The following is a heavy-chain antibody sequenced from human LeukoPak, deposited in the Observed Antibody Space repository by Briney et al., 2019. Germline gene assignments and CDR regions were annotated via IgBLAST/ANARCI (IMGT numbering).Heavy chain of an antibody. CDR1: GFTFSSYW. CDR2: IKQDGSEK. V-gene: IGHV3-7*03. CDR3: ARPPSGRVDFDY. D-gene: IGHD1-26*01. J-gene: IGHJ4*02. Sequence: PGGSLRLSCAASGFTFSSYWMSWVRQAPGKGLEWVANIKQDGSEKYYVDSVKGRSTISRDNAKSSLYLQMNSLRAEDTAVYYCARPPSGRVDFDYWGQGTLVTVSS.